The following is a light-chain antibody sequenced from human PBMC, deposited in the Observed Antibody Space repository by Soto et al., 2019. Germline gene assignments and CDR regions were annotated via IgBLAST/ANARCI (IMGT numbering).Light chain of an antibody. CDR2: AAS. J-gene: IGKJ5*01. CDR3: QQANSFRPN. CDR1: QGISSW. Sequence: DIQMTQSPSSVSASVGDRVTITCRASQGISSWLGWYQQKPGKAPKLLIYAASSLQSGVPSRFSGSGSGTDFTITISSLQHEDFATYYCQQANSFRPNFGQGTRLEIK. V-gene: IGKV1D-12*01.